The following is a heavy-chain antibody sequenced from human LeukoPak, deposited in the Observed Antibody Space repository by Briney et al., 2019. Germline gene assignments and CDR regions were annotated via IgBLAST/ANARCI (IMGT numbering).Heavy chain of an antibody. D-gene: IGHD1-26*01. V-gene: IGHV3-74*01. Sequence: GGSLRLSCAASGFTFSRYWMHWVRQAPGKGLVRVSRINSDGSSTVNADSVKGRFTISRDNAKNTLYLQMNSLRVEDTAVYFCARGGSPPEAPGDAFDIWGQGAMVTVSS. CDR1: GFTFSRYW. CDR2: INSDGSST. J-gene: IGHJ3*02. CDR3: ARGGSPPEAPGDAFDI.